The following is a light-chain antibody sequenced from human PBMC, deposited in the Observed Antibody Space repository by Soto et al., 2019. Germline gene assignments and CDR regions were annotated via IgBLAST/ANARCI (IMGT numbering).Light chain of an antibody. Sequence: QPVVTQSPSASASLGASVKLTCTLSSGDSSYAIAWHQQQPEKGPRYLMKLNSDGSHSKGDGIPDRFSGSSSGAERYLTISSLQSEDEADYYCQTWGTGIRVFGGGTKLTVL. V-gene: IGLV4-69*01. CDR2: LNSDGSH. CDR3: QTWGTGIRV. J-gene: IGLJ3*02. CDR1: SGDSSYA.